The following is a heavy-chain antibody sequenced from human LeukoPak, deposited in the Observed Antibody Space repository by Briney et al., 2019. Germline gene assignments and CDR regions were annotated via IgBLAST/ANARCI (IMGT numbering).Heavy chain of an antibody. V-gene: IGHV3-9*01. CDR3: ARGYSSGWHRNKNWFDP. Sequence: GGSLRLSCAASGFTFDDYAMHWVRQAPGKGLEWVSGISWNSGSIGYADSVKGRFTISRDNAKNSLYLQMNSLRAEDTAVYYCARGYSSGWHRNKNWFDPWGQGTLVTVSS. CDR2: ISWNSGSI. D-gene: IGHD6-19*01. CDR1: GFTFDDYA. J-gene: IGHJ5*02.